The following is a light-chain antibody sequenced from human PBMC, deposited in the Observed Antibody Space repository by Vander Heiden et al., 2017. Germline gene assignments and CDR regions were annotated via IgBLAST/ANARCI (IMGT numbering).Light chain of an antibody. CDR3: CSDAGSSTSYG. Sequence: QSALTQPASLSGSTGPSISISCTGTNSYVGSYNLVSWYQQHPGKAPKLRMDEGSKRPSGVSNRFSGSKSGNTDSLTISGLQAEDEADYYCCSDAGSSTSYGFGTGTKVTVL. CDR1: NSYVGSYNL. V-gene: IGLV2-23*01. CDR2: EGS. J-gene: IGLJ1*01.